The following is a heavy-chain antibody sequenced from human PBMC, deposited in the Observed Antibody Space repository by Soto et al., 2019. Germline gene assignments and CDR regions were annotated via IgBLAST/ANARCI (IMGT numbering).Heavy chain of an antibody. Sequence: PSQTLSLTCTTSGDCVSSNSAACYWIRQCTSRGPEWLGRTDFRSKWYTDYADSVRDRVAINPDTSKTQFSLQMKSVTPEDSAIYYCARDGVSTGSTVILDSWGQGTLVTASS. CDR3: ARDGVSTGSTVILDS. J-gene: IGHJ4*02. CDR1: GDCVSSNSAA. D-gene: IGHD1-7*01. V-gene: IGHV6-1*01. CDR2: TDFRSKWYT.